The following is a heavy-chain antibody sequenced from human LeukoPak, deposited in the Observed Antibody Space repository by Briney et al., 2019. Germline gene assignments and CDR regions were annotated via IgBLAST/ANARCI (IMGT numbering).Heavy chain of an antibody. D-gene: IGHD3-10*02. Sequence: GGSLRLSCAASGFTFSNYGMNWVRQAPGKGLEWVSSINGRADEVHHADSVKGRFTISRDNSKSTLFLQMNSLRAEDTALYYCAKDLHYYVAMDVWGQGTAVTVSS. CDR2: INGRADEV. CDR3: AKDLHYYVAMDV. CDR1: GFTFSNYG. V-gene: IGHV3-23*01. J-gene: IGHJ6*02.